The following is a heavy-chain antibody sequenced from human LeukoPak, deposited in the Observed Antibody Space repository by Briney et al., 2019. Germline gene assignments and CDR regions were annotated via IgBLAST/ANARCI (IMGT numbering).Heavy chain of an antibody. D-gene: IGHD5/OR15-5a*01. CDR2: IGSGDDL. CDR1: GFTFRIHA. Sequence: GGSLRLSCAASGFTFRIHAMSWVRLAPGKGLEWVSTIGSGDDLHYADSVKGRFTVSRDDPQNTLYLQMNSLRAEDAAIYYCAKDATPGNSVYDHFDYWGQGTLVTVSS. J-gene: IGHJ4*02. V-gene: IGHV3-23*01. CDR3: AKDATPGNSVYDHFDY.